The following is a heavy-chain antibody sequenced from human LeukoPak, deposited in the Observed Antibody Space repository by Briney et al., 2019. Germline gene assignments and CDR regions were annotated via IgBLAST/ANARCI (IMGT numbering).Heavy chain of an antibody. CDR1: GFTFSDYW. J-gene: IGHJ6*02. D-gene: IGHD2-8*01. CDR3: ARGLYLKYGMDV. V-gene: IGHV3-7*01. CDR2: IKEDGSEK. Sequence: PVGSLRLSSAASGFTFSDYWMSWVRQAPGKGLECVANIKEDGSEKYYVDSVKGRFITSRDNAENSQYLQMNSLRVEDTAVYYCARGLYLKYGMDVWGQGTTVTVSS.